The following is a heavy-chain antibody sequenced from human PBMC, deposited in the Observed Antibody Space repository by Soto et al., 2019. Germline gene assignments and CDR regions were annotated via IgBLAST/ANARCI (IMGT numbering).Heavy chain of an antibody. CDR3: ARQDGAANYYIDY. J-gene: IGHJ4*02. CDR1: DYGFAVYW. Sequence: GESLKNSCKGSDYGFAVYWIAWVRQMPGKGLEWMGIIYPSDSDTRYSPSFQGQVTISADKSISTAYLQWSSLKASDTAMYYCARQDGAANYYIDYWGPGTLVTVSS. CDR2: IYPSDSDT. V-gene: IGHV5-51*01. D-gene: IGHD1-1*01.